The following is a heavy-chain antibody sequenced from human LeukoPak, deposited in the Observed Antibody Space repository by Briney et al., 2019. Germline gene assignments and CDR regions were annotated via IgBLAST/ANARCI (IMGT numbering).Heavy chain of an antibody. CDR3: ARVPYGRYFFDY. V-gene: IGHV3-48*02. Sequence: GGSLRLSCAASGFTFSSYSMNWVRQAPGKGLEWVSHISSSSSTIYYADCVKGRFTISRDNAKNSLYLHVNSLRDEDAAVYYCARVPYGRYFFDYWGQGTLVTVSS. J-gene: IGHJ4*02. CDR2: ISSSSSTI. D-gene: IGHD4-17*01. CDR1: GFTFSSYS.